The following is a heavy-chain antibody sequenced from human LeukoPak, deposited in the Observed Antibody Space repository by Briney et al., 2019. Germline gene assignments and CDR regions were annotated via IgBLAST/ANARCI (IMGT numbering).Heavy chain of an antibody. CDR1: GGTFSSYA. Sequence: GSSVKVSCKASGGTFSSYAISWVRQAPGQGLEWMGRIIPILGIANYAQKFQGRVTITADKSTSTAYMELSSLRSEDTAVYYCAREGSITMINPGAFDIWGQGTMVTVSS. V-gene: IGHV1-69*04. CDR2: IIPILGIA. J-gene: IGHJ3*02. CDR3: AREGSITMINPGAFDI. D-gene: IGHD3-22*01.